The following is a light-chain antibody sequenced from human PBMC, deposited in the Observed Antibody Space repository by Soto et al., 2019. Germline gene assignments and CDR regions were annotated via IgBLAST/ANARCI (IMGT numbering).Light chain of an antibody. J-gene: IGLJ2*01. CDR3: CLYVGSVL. CDR2: EGS. Sequence: QSALTQPASVSGSPGQSITISCTGTSSDVGSYNLVSWYQQHPGKAPKLMIYEGSKRPSGVSNRFSGSKSGNTASLTISGLQAEDEADYYCCLYVGSVLFGGGTKLTVL. V-gene: IGLV2-23*01. CDR1: SSDVGSYNL.